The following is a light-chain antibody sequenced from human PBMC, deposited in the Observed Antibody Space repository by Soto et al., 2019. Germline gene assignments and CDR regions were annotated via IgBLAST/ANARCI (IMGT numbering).Light chain of an antibody. CDR2: AAS. CDR1: QGISSY. CDR3: QQYYSYPP. V-gene: IGKV1-8*01. Sequence: AIRMTQSPSSLSASTGDRVTITCRASQGISSYLAWYQQKPGKAPKLLIYAASTLQSGVPSRFSGSGSGTDFSLTISCLQSEDFATYYSQQYYSYPPFGPGTKVDIK. J-gene: IGKJ3*01.